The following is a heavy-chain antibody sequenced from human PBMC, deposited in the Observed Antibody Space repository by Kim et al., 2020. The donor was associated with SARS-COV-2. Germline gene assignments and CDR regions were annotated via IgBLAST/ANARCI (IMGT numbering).Heavy chain of an antibody. Sequence: GGSLRLSCAASGFTFSSYTMGWVRQAPGKGLEWVSAITDSGDITSHADSVRDRFTISRDNSKNTVYLQMNSLRADDTTVYYCAKATPHFFDSWGQGTLVTVSS. CDR1: GFTFSSYT. CDR2: ITDSGDIT. J-gene: IGHJ4*02. V-gene: IGHV3-23*01. D-gene: IGHD2-15*01. CDR3: AKATPHFFDS.